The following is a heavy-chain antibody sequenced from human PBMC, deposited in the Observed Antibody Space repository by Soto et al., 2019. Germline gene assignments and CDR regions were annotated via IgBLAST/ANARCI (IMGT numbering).Heavy chain of an antibody. J-gene: IGHJ5*02. Sequence: SETLSLTCTVSGDSISNYYWSWVRQSAEKRLEWIGRVSSTGSSYYNPSLKSRVTISVDTSKNQVSLNLTSVTAADTAVYYCARGVPAAGTDWFDPWGQGTLVTVSS. CDR2: VSSTGSS. CDR1: GDSISNYY. CDR3: ARGVPAAGTDWFDP. V-gene: IGHV4-4*07. D-gene: IGHD6-13*01.